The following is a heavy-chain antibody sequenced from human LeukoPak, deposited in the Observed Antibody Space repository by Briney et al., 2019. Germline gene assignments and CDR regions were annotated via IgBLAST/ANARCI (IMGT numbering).Heavy chain of an antibody. J-gene: IGHJ5*02. CDR3: AREGEYSYGLLGPGQIWFDP. D-gene: IGHD5-18*01. V-gene: IGHV1-2*02. Sequence: GASVKVSCEASGYTFTGYYMHWVRQAPGQGLEWMGWINPNSGGTNYAQKFQGRVTMTRDTSISTAYMELSSLGSEDTAVYYCAREGEYSYGLLGPGQIWFDPWGQGTLVTVSS. CDR1: GYTFTGYY. CDR2: INPNSGGT.